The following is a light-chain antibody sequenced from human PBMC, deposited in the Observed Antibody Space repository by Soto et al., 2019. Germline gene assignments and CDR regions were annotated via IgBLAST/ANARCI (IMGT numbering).Light chain of an antibody. CDR2: DVS. CDR3: SSYTSSSTWV. Sequence: QSALTQPASVSGSPGQSITISCTGTSSDVGGYNYVSWYQQHPGKAPKLMIYDVSNRPSGVSNRFSGSTAGNTASLTSSVLQAEDEADYYCSSYTSSSTWVFGGGTKLTVL. J-gene: IGLJ3*02. CDR1: SSDVGGYNY. V-gene: IGLV2-14*01.